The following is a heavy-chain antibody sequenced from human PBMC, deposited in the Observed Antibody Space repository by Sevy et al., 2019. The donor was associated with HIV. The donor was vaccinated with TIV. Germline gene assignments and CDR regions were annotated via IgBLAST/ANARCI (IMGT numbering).Heavy chain of an antibody. Sequence: ASVKVSCKASGYTFTSYGISWVRQAPGQGFEWMGWISAYNGNTNYAQKLQGRVTMTTDTSTSTAYMELRSLRSDDTAVYYCARDQGYCSSTSCQGYYYYYGMDVWGQGTTVTVSS. CDR3: ARDQGYCSSTSCQGYYYYYGMDV. D-gene: IGHD2-2*01. J-gene: IGHJ6*02. CDR1: GYTFTSYG. CDR2: ISAYNGNT. V-gene: IGHV1-18*01.